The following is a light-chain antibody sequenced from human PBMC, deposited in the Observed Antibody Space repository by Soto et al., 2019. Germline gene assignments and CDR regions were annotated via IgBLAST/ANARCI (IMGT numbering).Light chain of an antibody. CDR2: VAS. V-gene: IGKV1-39*01. CDR1: QRSRTA. J-gene: IGKJ4*01. Sequence: TQMTQSPSYLSASVGERVTITGRARQRSRTALNRYQQRPGKAPQVLLYVASTLQTGVTSRFSGSSSGTDFNLAVTSLQSEDLAVCYCHQSYKHPHSVDGGTVVDIK. CDR3: HQSYKHPHS.